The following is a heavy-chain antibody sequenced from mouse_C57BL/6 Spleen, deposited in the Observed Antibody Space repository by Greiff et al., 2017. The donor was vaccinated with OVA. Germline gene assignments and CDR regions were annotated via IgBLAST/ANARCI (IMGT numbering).Heavy chain of an antibody. CDR3: ARAVVAAYYFDY. Sequence: EVHLVESEGGLVQPGSSMKLSCTASGFTFSDYYMAWVRQVPEKGLEWVANINYDGSSTYYLDSLKSRFIISRDNAKNILYLQMSSLKSEDTATYYCARAVVAAYYFDYWGQGTTLTVSS. CDR2: INYDGSST. V-gene: IGHV5-16*01. J-gene: IGHJ2*01. CDR1: GFTFSDYY. D-gene: IGHD1-1*01.